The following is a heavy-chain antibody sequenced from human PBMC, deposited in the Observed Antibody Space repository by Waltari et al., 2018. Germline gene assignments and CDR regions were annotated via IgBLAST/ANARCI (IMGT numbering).Heavy chain of an antibody. J-gene: IGHJ4*02. CDR2: IYYSGST. CDR3: ARGIGDIVVVPAAILGNYFDY. D-gene: IGHD2-2*02. CDR1: GGSISSSSYY. Sequence: QLQLQESGPGLVKPSETLSLTCTVSGGSISSSSYYWGWIRQPPGKGLEWIGSIYYSGSTYYNPSLKSRVTISVDTSKNQFSLKLSSVTAADTAVYYCARGIGDIVVVPAAILGNYFDYCGQGTLVTVSS. V-gene: IGHV4-39*07.